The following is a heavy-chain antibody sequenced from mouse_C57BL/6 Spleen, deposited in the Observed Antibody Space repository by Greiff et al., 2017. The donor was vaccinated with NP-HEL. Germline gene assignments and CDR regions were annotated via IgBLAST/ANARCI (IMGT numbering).Heavy chain of an antibody. V-gene: IGHV1-80*01. J-gene: IGHJ1*03. CDR3: ARGDYGSYWYFDV. CDR2: IYPGDGDT. Sequence: VQLQQSGAELVKPGASVKISCKASGYAFSSYWMNWVKQRPGKGLAWIGQIYPGDGDTNSNGKFKGKAPLPAAKSSSTAYMQRSSLTSEDSAVYFGARGDYGSYWYFDVWGTGTAVTVSS. CDR1: GYAFSSYW. D-gene: IGHD1-1*01.